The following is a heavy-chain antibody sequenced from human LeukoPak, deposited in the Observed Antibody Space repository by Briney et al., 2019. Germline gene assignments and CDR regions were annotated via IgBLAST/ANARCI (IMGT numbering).Heavy chain of an antibody. Sequence: GASVKVSRKASGYTFTSYGISWVRQPPGQGLEWMGLINACNGNTNKAQKLQGRVSMTTDTSTSTAYMELRSLRCEATAVYYCARSPSLLLWLGASPTFDIWGEGKMVTVSS. CDR2: INACNGNT. CDR1: GYTFTSYG. V-gene: IGHV1-18*01. CDR3: ARSPSLLLWLGASPTFDI. D-gene: IGHD3-10*01. J-gene: IGHJ3*02.